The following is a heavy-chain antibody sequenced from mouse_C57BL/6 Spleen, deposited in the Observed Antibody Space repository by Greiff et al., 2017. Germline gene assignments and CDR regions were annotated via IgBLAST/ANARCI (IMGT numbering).Heavy chain of an antibody. CDR2: INPNNGGT. D-gene: IGHD2-1*01. Sequence: VQLQQSGPELVKPGASVKISCKASGYTFTDYYMNWVKQSHGKSLEWIGDINPNNGGTSYNQKFKGKATLTVDKSSSTAYMELRSLTSEDSAVYYCARVYFSYYFDYWGQGTTLTVSS. CDR1: GYTFTDYY. CDR3: ARVYFSYYFDY. V-gene: IGHV1-26*01. J-gene: IGHJ2*01.